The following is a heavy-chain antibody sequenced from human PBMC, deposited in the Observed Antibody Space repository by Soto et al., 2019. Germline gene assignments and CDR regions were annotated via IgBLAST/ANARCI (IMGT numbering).Heavy chain of an antibody. CDR2: ISGSGGST. Sequence: GGSLRLSCAASGFTFSSYAMSWVRQAPGKGLEWVSAISGSGGSTYYADSVKGRFTISRDNSKNTLYLQMNSLRAEDTAVYYCAKLNYTAMVNFFYYYYGMDVWGQGTTVTVSS. CDR1: GFTFSSYA. V-gene: IGHV3-23*01. D-gene: IGHD5-18*01. J-gene: IGHJ6*02. CDR3: AKLNYTAMVNFFYYYYGMDV.